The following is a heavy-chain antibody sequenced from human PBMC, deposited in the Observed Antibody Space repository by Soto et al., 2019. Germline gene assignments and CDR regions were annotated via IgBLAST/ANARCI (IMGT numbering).Heavy chain of an antibody. CDR3: ARTDRDFYGLDV. V-gene: IGHV3-13*05. Sequence: EVQLVESGGGLVQPGGSLRLSCEASGFTFRNYDMHWVRQGTGKGLEWVSGISAAGDPDYADSVEGRFTISRENAQNSFVLHMNSLRVGDTAVYYCARTDRDFYGLDVWGQGTTVIVSS. J-gene: IGHJ6*02. CDR1: GFTFRNYD. CDR2: ISAAGDP.